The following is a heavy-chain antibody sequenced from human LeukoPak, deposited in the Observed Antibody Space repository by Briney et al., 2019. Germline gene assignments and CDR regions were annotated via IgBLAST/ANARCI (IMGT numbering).Heavy chain of an antibody. CDR1: GFTFSSYW. V-gene: IGHV3-7*01. CDR2: IKQDGSEK. J-gene: IGHJ5*02. CDR3: AKDPWGNYYDSSGYP. Sequence: GGSLRLSCAASGFTFSSYWMTWVRQAPGKGLEWVANIKQDGSEKYYVDSVKGRFTISRDNAKNSLHLQMSSLRGEDTAVYYCAKDPWGNYYDSSGYPWGQGTLVTVSS. D-gene: IGHD3-22*01.